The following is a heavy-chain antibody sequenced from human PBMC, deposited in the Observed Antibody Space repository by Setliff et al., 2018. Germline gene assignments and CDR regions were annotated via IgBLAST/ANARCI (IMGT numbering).Heavy chain of an antibody. D-gene: IGHD5-18*01. CDR2: FSSRNDYI. V-gene: IGHV3-21*01. Sequence: RLSCEASGFSFSNYAMNWVRQAPGKGLEWVASFSSRNDYIYHADSVKGRFTISRDNAKTSLYLQMDSLRVEDTAVYFCARSPGWIPWFDSWGQGTLVTVSS. CDR1: GFSFSNYA. CDR3: ARSPGWIPWFDS. J-gene: IGHJ5*01.